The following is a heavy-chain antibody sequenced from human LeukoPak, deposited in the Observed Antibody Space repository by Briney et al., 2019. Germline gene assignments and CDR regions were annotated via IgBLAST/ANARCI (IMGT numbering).Heavy chain of an antibody. D-gene: IGHD2-2*01. J-gene: IGHJ4*02. CDR3: ARDVGEYCSSVSCYASDY. CDR2: INPSSGGT. Sequence: ASVKVSYKASGYTFTGYYMHWVRQAPGQGLEWMGWINPSSGGTNYAQKFQVRVTMTRDTSISTAYMELSRLRSDDTAIYYCARDVGEYCSSVSCYASDYWGQGTLVTVSS. CDR1: GYTFTGYY. V-gene: IGHV1-2*02.